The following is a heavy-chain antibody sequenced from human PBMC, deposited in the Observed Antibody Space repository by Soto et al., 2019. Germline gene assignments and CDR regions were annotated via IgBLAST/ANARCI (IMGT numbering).Heavy chain of an antibody. CDR3: TRGPRVSSTGTGAH. CDR2: ISDDGSTT. CDR1: GFTFSAYW. Sequence: GGSLRLSCEVSGFTFSAYWMHWVRQVPGKGLIWVSRISDDGSTTTYADSVKGRFTISRGNAKNTLYLQMNSLRADDTGLYFCTRGPRVSSTGTGAHWGQGTLVTVSS. D-gene: IGHD1-1*01. V-gene: IGHV3-74*01. J-gene: IGHJ4*02.